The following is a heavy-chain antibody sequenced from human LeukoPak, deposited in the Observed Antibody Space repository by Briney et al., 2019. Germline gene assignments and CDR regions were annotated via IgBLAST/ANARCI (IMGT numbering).Heavy chain of an antibody. V-gene: IGHV4-34*01. CDR1: GGPFSDYY. Sequence: SETLSLTCGVRGGPFSDYYWSWIRQSPGVGLEWIGEINHSGSTNYNPSLKSRVTISVDTPKNQFSLKLSSLTAADTAVYYCARVGTYTSSWYRFKYFDYWGQGTLVTVSS. CDR2: INHSGST. J-gene: IGHJ4*02. D-gene: IGHD6-13*01. CDR3: ARVGTYTSSWYRFKYFDY.